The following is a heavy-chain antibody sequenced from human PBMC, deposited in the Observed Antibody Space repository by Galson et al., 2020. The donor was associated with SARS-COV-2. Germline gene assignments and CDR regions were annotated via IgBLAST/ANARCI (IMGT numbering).Heavy chain of an antibody. CDR3: ARGSCSGGSCYLIDY. V-gene: IGHV4-59*01. CDR2: ISYSGST. Sequence: ETSETLSLTCTVSDGSISSYYWSWIRQPPGKGLEWIGYISYSGSTNYNPSLKSRVTISVDTSKNQFSLKLSSVTAADTAVYYCARGSCSGGSCYLIDYWGQVTLVTVSS. CDR1: DGSISSYY. J-gene: IGHJ4*02. D-gene: IGHD2-15*01.